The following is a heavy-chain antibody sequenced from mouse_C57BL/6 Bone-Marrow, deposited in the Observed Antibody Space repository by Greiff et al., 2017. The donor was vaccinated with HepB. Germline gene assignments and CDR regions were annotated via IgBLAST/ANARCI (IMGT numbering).Heavy chain of an antibody. V-gene: IGHV1-80*01. Sequence: QVHLKQSGAELVKPGASVKISCKASGYAFSSYWMNWVKQRPGKGLEWIGQIYPGDGDTNYNGKFKGKATLTADKSSSTAYMQLSSLTSEDSAVYFCARRTTVVARWYFDVWGTGTAVTVSS. D-gene: IGHD1-1*01. CDR3: ARRTTVVARWYFDV. CDR2: IYPGDGDT. J-gene: IGHJ1*03. CDR1: GYAFSSYW.